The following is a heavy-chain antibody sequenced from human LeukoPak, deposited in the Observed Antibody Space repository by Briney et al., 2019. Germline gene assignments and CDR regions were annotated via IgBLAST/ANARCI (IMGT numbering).Heavy chain of an antibody. J-gene: IGHJ3*02. CDR2: ISYDGSNK. CDR3: ARDHRSGALDI. CDR1: GFTFSSYG. V-gene: IGHV3-30*03. Sequence: QSGGSLRLSCAASGFTFSSYGMHWVRQAPGKGLEWVAVISYDGSNKYYADSVKGRFTISRDNSKNTLYLQMNSLRAEDTAVYYCARDHRSGALDIWGQGTMVTVSS.